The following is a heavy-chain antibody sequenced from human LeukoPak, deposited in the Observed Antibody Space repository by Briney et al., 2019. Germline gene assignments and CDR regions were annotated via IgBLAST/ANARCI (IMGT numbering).Heavy chain of an antibody. Sequence: SETLSLTCTVSGGSISSYYWSWIRQPPGKGLEWIGYIYYSGDTNYNPSLKSRVTISVDTSKNQFSLKLSSVTAADTAVYYCARERYNWNRYGMDVWGQGTTVTVSS. J-gene: IGHJ6*02. CDR3: ARERYNWNRYGMDV. CDR2: IYYSGDT. D-gene: IGHD1-20*01. V-gene: IGHV4-59*01. CDR1: GGSISSYY.